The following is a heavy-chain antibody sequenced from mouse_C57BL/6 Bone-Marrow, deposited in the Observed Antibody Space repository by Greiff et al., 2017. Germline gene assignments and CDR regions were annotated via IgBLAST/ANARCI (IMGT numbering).Heavy chain of an antibody. Sequence: VQLKESGAELVRPGASVKLSCTASGFNIKDDYMHWVKQRPEQGLEWIGWIDPENGDTEYASKFQGKATITADTSSNAAYLQLSSLTSADTAVYYSTRGYDYLAWFAYWGQGTLVTVSA. J-gene: IGHJ3*01. CDR1: GFNIKDDY. D-gene: IGHD2-4*01. V-gene: IGHV14-4*01. CDR2: IDPENGDT. CDR3: TRGYDYLAWFAY.